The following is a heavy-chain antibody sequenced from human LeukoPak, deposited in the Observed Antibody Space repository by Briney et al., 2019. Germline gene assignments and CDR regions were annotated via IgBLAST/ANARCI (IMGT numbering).Heavy chain of an antibody. CDR1: GFTFSSYA. CDR3: AKDQSHSSGWPTIVDY. D-gene: IGHD6-19*01. CDR2: ISGSGGST. Sequence: PGGSLRLSCAASGFTFSSYAMSWVRQAPGKGLEWVSAISGSGGSTYYADSVKGRFTISRDNSKNTLCLQMNSLRAEDTAVYYCAKDQSHSSGWPTIVDYWGQGTLVTVSS. J-gene: IGHJ4*02. V-gene: IGHV3-23*01.